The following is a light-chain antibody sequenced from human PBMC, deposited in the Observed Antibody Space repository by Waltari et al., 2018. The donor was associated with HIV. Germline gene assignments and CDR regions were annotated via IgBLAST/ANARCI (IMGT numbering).Light chain of an antibody. CDR3: QAWDSSTVV. J-gene: IGLJ2*01. V-gene: IGLV3-1*01. CDR1: KLGDKY. CDR2: QDS. Sequence: SYELTQPPSVSVSPGQTASITCSGDKLGDKYACWYQQKPGQSPVVVIYQDSKRPPGIPGRVSGSNSGNTATLTISGTQAMDEADYYCQAWDSSTVVFGGGTKLTVL.